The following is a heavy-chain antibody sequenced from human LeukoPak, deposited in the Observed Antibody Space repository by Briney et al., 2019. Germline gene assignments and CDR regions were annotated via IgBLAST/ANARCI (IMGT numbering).Heavy chain of an antibody. CDR1: GGSISSGGYY. J-gene: IGHJ4*02. Sequence: SQTLSLTCTVSGGSISSGGYYWSWIRQHPGRGLEWIGYIYNSGNTNYNPSLKSRVTISVDTSKNQFSLKLSSVTVADTAVYYCARDRGGVWISFDYWGQGTLVTVSS. D-gene: IGHD3-16*01. CDR3: ARDRGGVWISFDY. V-gene: IGHV4-61*08. CDR2: IYNSGNT.